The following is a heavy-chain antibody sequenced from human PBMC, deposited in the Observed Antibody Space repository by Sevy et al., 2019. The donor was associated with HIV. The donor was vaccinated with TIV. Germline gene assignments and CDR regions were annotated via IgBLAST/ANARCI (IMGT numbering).Heavy chain of an antibody. Sequence: ASVKVSCKASGYTFTGYYMHWVRQAPGQGLEWMGRINPNSGGTNYAQKFQGRVTMTRDTSISTAYMEMSRLRSDDTAVYYYARDGTYGSGSYYKMTWFDPWGQGTLVTVSS. CDR2: INPNSGGT. CDR3: ARDGTYGSGSYYKMTWFDP. V-gene: IGHV1-2*06. D-gene: IGHD3-10*01. CDR1: GYTFTGYY. J-gene: IGHJ5*02.